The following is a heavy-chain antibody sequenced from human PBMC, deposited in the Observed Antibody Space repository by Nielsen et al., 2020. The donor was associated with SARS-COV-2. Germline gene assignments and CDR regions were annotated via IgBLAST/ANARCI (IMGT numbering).Heavy chain of an antibody. CDR3: ARAGSSIVVVPAAMRGDAFDI. CDR2: INPNSGGT. D-gene: IGHD2-2*01. J-gene: IGHJ3*02. V-gene: IGHV1-2*04. Sequence: ASVKVSCKASGYTFTGYYMHWVRQAPGQGLEWMGWINPNSGGTNYAQKFQGWVTMTRDTSIGTAYMELSRLRSDDTAVYYCARAGSSIVVVPAAMRGDAFDIWGQGTMVTVSS. CDR1: GYTFTGYY.